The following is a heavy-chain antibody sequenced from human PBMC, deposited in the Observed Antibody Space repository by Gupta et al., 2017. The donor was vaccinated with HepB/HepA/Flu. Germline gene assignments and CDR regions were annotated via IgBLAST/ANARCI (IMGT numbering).Heavy chain of an antibody. D-gene: IGHD6-19*01. CDR2: VNSVGRT. Sequence: EVLLWESGGDSVQPGGSLGLPCAASGFIFSDSGMSWVRQAPGKGLEWVSAVNSVGRTYYTDSVKGRFAISRDNSENTLYLQMNSLRIEDTAIYYCGKENFGGIGWYTVDSWGQGTLVTGSA. CDR1: GFIFSDSG. V-gene: IGHV3-23*01. CDR3: GKENFGGIGWYTVDS. J-gene: IGHJ4*02.